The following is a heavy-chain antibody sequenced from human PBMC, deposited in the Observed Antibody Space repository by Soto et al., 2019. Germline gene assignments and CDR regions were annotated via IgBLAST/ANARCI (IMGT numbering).Heavy chain of an antibody. CDR3: AAGRGGGGY. Sequence: EVQLVESGGGLIQPGGSLRLSCAVSGFTVSNNYMSWVRQAPGKGLEGVSVIYSGGYTAYGDSVKGRFTISRDNSKNTLYLQITSRGAADPAVFSWAAGRGGGGYWGQGTLVTVSS. CDR1: GFTVSNNY. D-gene: IGHD3-10*01. V-gene: IGHV3-53*01. J-gene: IGHJ4*02. CDR2: IYSGGYT.